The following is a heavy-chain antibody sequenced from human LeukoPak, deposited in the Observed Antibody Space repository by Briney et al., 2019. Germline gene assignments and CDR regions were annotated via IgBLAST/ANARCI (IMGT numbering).Heavy chain of an antibody. Sequence: GGSLRLSCSASGFTFSSYAMHWVRQAPGKGLEYVSAISSNGGSTYYADSVKGRFTISRDNSKNTLYLQMSSLRAGDTAVYYCVKGMDIAMVSAFDYWGQGTLVTVSS. CDR1: GFTFSSYA. CDR2: ISSNGGST. CDR3: VKGMDIAMVSAFDY. V-gene: IGHV3-64D*09. J-gene: IGHJ4*02. D-gene: IGHD5-18*01.